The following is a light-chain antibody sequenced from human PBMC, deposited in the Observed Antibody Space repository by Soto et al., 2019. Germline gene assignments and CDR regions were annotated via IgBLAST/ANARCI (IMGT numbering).Light chain of an antibody. CDR1: QSISDL. J-gene: IGKJ2*01. CDR3: QQYNSPYT. Sequence: DIQMTQSPSTLSASVGERVTITCRASQSISDLFAWYHQKPGKAPKLLIYDASSLESGAPSRFSGSGYGTEFTLTISSLQPDDFAAYYCQQYNSPYTFGQGTKVDI. V-gene: IGKV1-5*01. CDR2: DAS.